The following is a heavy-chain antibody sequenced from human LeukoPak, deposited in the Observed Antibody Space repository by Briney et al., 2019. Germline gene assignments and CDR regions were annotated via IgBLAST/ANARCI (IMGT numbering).Heavy chain of an antibody. D-gene: IGHD5-12*01. V-gene: IGHV3-9*01. Sequence: PGRSLRLSCAASGFTFDDYAMHWVRQAPGKGLEWVSGMSWNSGSIGYADSVKGRFTISRDNAKNSLYLQMNSLRAEDTALYYCAKDRGYSGYEFDYWGQGTLVTVSS. J-gene: IGHJ4*02. CDR1: GFTFDDYA. CDR2: MSWNSGSI. CDR3: AKDRGYSGYEFDY.